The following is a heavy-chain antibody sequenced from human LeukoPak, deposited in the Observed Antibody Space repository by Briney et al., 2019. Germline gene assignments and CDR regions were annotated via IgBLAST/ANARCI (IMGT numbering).Heavy chain of an antibody. CDR3: AREVWFGELSERTLDY. J-gene: IGHJ4*02. CDR2: ISAYNGNT. Sequence: WASLKVSCKASGYTFTSYGISWVRQAPGQGLEWMGWISAYNGNTNYAQKLQGRVTMTTDTSTSTAYMELRSLRSDDTAVYYCAREVWFGELSERTLDYWGQGTLVTVSS. D-gene: IGHD3-10*01. V-gene: IGHV1-18*01. CDR1: GYTFTSYG.